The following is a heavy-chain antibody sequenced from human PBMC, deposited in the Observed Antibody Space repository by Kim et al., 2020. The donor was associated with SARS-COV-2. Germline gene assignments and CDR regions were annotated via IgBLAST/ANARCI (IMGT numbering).Heavy chain of an antibody. CDR2: INTNTGNP. CDR3: ARPDIVATGPHYYYYYGMDV. D-gene: IGHD5-12*01. V-gene: IGHV7-4-1*02. Sequence: ASVKVSCKASGYTFTSYAMNWVRQAPGQGLEWMGWINTNTGNPTYAQGFTGRFVFSLDTSVSTAYLQISSLKAEDTAVYYCARPDIVATGPHYYYYYGMDVWGQGTTVTVSS. CDR1: GYTFTSYA. J-gene: IGHJ6*02.